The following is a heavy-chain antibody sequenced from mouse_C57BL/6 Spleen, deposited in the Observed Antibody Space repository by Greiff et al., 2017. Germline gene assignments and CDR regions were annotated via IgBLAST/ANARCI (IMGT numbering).Heavy chain of an antibody. CDR2: IYPGSGST. J-gene: IGHJ1*03. Sequence: QVQLQQPGAELVKPGASVKMSCKASGYTFTSYWITWVKQRPGQGLEWIGDIYPGSGSTNYNEKFKSKATLTVDTSSSTAYMQLSSLTSEDSAVDYCARSEGRRTDWYCDVWGTGTTVTVSS. CDR1: GYTFTSYW. V-gene: IGHV1-55*01. CDR3: ARSEGRRTDWYCDV. D-gene: IGHD3-3*01.